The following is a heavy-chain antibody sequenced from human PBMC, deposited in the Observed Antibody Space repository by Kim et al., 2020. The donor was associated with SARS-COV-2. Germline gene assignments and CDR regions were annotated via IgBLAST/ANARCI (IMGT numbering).Heavy chain of an antibody. Sequence: ASVKVSCKASGYTFTSYAMNWVRQAPGQGLEWMGWINTNTGNPTYAQGFTGRFVFSLDTSVSTAYLQISSLKAEDTAVYYCARRITMVRGVMGYYYYGMDVWGQGTTVTVSS. D-gene: IGHD3-10*01. CDR1: GYTFTSYA. CDR3: ARRITMVRGVMGYYYYGMDV. J-gene: IGHJ6*02. V-gene: IGHV7-4-1*02. CDR2: INTNTGNP.